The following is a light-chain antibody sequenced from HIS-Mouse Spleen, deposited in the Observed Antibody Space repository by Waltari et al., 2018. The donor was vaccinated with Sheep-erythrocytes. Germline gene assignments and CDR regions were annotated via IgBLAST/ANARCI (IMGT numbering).Light chain of an antibody. CDR2: EGS. Sequence: QSALTQPASVSGSPGQSITISCPGTSSDVGSYTLVPWYQQHPGKAPKLMIYEGSKRPSGVSNRFSGSKSGNTASLTISGLQAEDEADYYCCSYAGSSTPWVFGGGTKLTVL. CDR3: CSYAGSSTPWV. V-gene: IGLV2-23*01. J-gene: IGLJ3*02. CDR1: SSDVGSYTL.